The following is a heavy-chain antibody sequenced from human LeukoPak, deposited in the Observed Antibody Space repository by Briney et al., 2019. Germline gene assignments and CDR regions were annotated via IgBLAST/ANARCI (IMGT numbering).Heavy chain of an antibody. Sequence: PGGSLRLPCAASGFTFSCYWMSWVRQAPGKGLEWVANIKQDGSEKYYVDSVKGRFTISRDNAKNSLYLQMNSLRAEDTAVYYCATRGYGGKSLDYWGQGTLVTVSS. CDR3: ATRGYGGKSLDY. CDR1: GFTFSCYW. CDR2: IKQDGSEK. D-gene: IGHD4-23*01. J-gene: IGHJ4*02. V-gene: IGHV3-7*01.